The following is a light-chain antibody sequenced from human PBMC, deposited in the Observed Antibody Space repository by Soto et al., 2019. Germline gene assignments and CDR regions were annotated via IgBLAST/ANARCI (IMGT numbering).Light chain of an antibody. CDR3: QHYNGYSRA. CDR2: KAS. J-gene: IGKJ1*01. Sequence: DIQMTQSPSTLSASVGDRVTITCRASHSVYTWLAWYHQKPGKAPKLLIYKASSLQSGVPSRFSGRRSGTEFTLTISSMQPDDFVTNYCQHYNGYSRAFVEGTKVEIK. CDR1: HSVYTW. V-gene: IGKV1-5*03.